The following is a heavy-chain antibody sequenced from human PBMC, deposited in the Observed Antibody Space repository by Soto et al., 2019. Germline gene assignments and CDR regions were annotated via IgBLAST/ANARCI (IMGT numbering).Heavy chain of an antibody. CDR1: GFSFSLYA. V-gene: IGHV3-23*01. Sequence: EVQLLESGGGLVQPGESLRLSCAASGFSFSLYAMTWVRQAPGKGLEWVSTISGTGSTYYADSVKGRFTISRDNSKATVYLQMNNLRAEDTAVYYCAKQDGAAAAGIDYWGQGNLVTVSS. J-gene: IGHJ4*02. CDR3: AKQDGAAAAGIDY. D-gene: IGHD6-13*01. CDR2: ISGTGST.